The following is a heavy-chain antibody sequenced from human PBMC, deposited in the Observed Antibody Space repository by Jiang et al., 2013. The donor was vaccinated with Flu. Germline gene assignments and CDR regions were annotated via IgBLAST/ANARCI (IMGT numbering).Heavy chain of an antibody. J-gene: IGHJ4*02. D-gene: IGHD2-2*01. Sequence: SVKGRFTXSRDNSKNTLYLQMNSLRAADTAVYYCAKVAFRYCSSTSCGYFDYWGQGTLVTVSS. V-gene: IGHV3-30*02. CDR3: AKVAFRYCSSTSCGYFDY.